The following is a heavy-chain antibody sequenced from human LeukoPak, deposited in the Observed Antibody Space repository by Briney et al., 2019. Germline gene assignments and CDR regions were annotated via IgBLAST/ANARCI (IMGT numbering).Heavy chain of an antibody. V-gene: IGHV4-30-2*01. Sequence: SETLSLTCTVSGGSISSGGYYWSWIRQPPGKGLEWIGYIYHSGSTYYNPSLKSRVTISVDRSKNQFSLKMSSLTAADTAVYYCARGIAAASERALDIWGQGTMVTVSS. D-gene: IGHD6-13*01. CDR2: IYHSGST. J-gene: IGHJ3*02. CDR1: GGSISSGGYY. CDR3: ARGIAAASERALDI.